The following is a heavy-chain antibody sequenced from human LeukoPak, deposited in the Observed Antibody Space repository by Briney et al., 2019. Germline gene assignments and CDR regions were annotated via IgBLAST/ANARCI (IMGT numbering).Heavy chain of an antibody. J-gene: IGHJ4*02. CDR1: GFTFTSYY. V-gene: IGHV1-46*01. Sequence: ASVKVSCKASGFTFTSYYMHWVRQAPGQGLEWMGIINPSGGSTSYAQKFQGRVTMTRDTSTNTVYMELSSLRSEDTAVYFCARATLSDYYFNYWGQGTLVTVSS. CDR2: INPSGGST. CDR3: ARATLSDYYFNY.